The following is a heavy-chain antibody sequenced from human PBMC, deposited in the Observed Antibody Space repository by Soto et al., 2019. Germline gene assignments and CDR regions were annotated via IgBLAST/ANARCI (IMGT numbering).Heavy chain of an antibody. V-gene: IGHV3-74*02. J-gene: IGHJ6*03. D-gene: IGHD2-15*01. Sequence: EVQLVESGGGLVQPGGSLRLSCAASGFTFSNYWMYWVRQAPGKGLEWVSRINSDGSVSSYADSVKGRLTISRDNVKTPLYLQMDSLIAEDTAVYYCARGDCVGGTCYSLAGSFYYYMDVWGKGTTVTVFS. CDR1: GFTFSNYW. CDR2: INSDGSVS. CDR3: ARGDCVGGTCYSLAGSFYYYMDV.